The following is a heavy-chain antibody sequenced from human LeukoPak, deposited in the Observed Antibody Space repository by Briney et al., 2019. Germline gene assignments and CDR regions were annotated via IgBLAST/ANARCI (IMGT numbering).Heavy chain of an antibody. Sequence: GGSLRLSCAASGFTFSTYGMHWARQAPGKGLEWVSGISWNSGSIGYADSVKGRFTISRDNAKNSLYLQMNSLRAEDTALYYCAKDKGSGYPIYYFDYWGQGTLVTVSS. CDR2: ISWNSGSI. CDR3: AKDKGSGYPIYYFDY. V-gene: IGHV3-9*01. J-gene: IGHJ4*02. CDR1: GFTFSTYG. D-gene: IGHD3-22*01.